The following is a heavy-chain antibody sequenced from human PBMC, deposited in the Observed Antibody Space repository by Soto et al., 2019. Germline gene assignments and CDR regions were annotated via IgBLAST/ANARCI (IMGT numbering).Heavy chain of an antibody. Sequence: GWSLRLSCAASGFTFSSYAMSWVRQAPGKGLEWVSSISGSGGSTYYADSVKGRFTISRDNSKNTLYLQMNSLRAEDTAVYYCAKDSSTYHLVPPFDPWGQGTLLTVSS. V-gene: IGHV3-23*01. J-gene: IGHJ5*02. CDR2: ISGSGGST. CDR3: AKDSSTYHLVPPFDP. CDR1: GFTFSSYA. D-gene: IGHD2-15*01.